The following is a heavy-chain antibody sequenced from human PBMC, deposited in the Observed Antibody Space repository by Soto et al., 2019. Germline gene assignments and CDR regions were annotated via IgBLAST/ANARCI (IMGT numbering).Heavy chain of an antibody. D-gene: IGHD3-10*01. CDR3: ARDMDPPGPWFDP. CDR1: GGSISSGGYY. CDR2: IYYSGST. J-gene: IGHJ5*02. V-gene: IGHV4-31*03. Sequence: QVQLQESGPGLVKPSQTLSLTCTVSGGSISSGGYYWSWIRQHPGKGLEWIGYIYYSGSTYYNPSLKSRVTISVATSKNQFSLKLSSVTAADTAVYYCARDMDPPGPWFDPWGQGTLVTVSS.